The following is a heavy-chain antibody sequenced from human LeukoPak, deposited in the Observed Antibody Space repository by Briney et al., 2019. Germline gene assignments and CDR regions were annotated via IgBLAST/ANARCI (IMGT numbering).Heavy chain of an antibody. V-gene: IGHV3-30*04. J-gene: IGHJ5*02. D-gene: IGHD5-12*01. CDR1: GFTFSSYA. CDR2: ISYDGSNK. CDR3: ARDFSGGYDYWFDP. Sequence: GGSLRLSCAASGFTFSSYAMHWVRQAPGKGLEWVAVISYDGSNKYYADSVKGRFTISRDNSKNTLYLQMNSLRAEDTAVYYCARDFSGGYDYWFDPWGQGTLVTVSS.